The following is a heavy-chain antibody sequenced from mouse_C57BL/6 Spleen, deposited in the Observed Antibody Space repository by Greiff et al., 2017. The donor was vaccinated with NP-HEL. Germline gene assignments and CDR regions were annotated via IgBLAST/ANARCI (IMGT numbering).Heavy chain of an antibody. CDR3: ARDRGHFGY. D-gene: IGHD3-3*01. CDR2: ISDGGSYT. V-gene: IGHV5-4*01. J-gene: IGHJ2*01. Sequence: EVKVVESGGGLVKPGGSLKLSCAASGFTFSSYAMSWVRQTPEKRLEWVATISDGGSYTYTPDNVKGRFTISRDNAKNNLYLQMSHLKSENTAMYYCARDRGHFGYWGQGTTLTVSS. CDR1: GFTFSSYA.